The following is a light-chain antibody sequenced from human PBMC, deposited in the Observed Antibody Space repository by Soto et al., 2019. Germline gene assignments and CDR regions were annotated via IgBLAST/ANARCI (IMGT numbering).Light chain of an antibody. CDR3: HQCLSSRT. CDR2: AAS. V-gene: IGKV3-20*01. Sequence: EIVLTQSPGTLSLSPGERATLSCRASQSVSSSYLAWYQQKPGQAPRLLIYAASSRATGIPDRFSGSGSVTDFTLTISKLEPEDFAVYYCHQCLSSRTFGQGTKVESK. CDR1: QSVSSSY. J-gene: IGKJ1*01.